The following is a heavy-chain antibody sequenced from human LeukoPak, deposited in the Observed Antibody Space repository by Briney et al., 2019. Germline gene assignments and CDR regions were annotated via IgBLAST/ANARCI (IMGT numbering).Heavy chain of an antibody. CDR2: INHSGRT. D-gene: IGHD3-22*01. CDR3: ARGRDNSSGYYGAFDI. V-gene: IGHV4-34*01. CDR1: GGSFSGYY. Sequence: SETLSLTCGVYGGSFSGYYWSWIGQPPGKGLEWMGEINHSGRTNYNPSLKSRVTISVDTSNNQFSLKLSSVTAADTAVYYCARGRDNSSGYYGAFDIWGQGTKVTVSS. J-gene: IGHJ3*02.